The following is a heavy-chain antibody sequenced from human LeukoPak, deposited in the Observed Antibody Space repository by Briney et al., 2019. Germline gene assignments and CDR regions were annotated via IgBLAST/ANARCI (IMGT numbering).Heavy chain of an antibody. D-gene: IGHD3-10*01. J-gene: IGHJ6*02. CDR3: ARPTYYYGSGSYFRYYYGMGV. CDR1: GYTFTSYG. CDR2: ISAYNGNT. Sequence: ASVKVSCKASGYTFTSYGISWVRQAPGQGLEWMGWISAYNGNTNYAQKLQGRVTMTTDTSTSTAYMELRSLRSDDTAVYYCARPTYYYGSGSYFRYYYGMGVWGQGTTVTVSS. V-gene: IGHV1-18*01.